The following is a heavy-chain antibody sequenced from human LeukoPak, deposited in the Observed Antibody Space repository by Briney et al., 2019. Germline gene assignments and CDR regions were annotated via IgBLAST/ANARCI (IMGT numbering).Heavy chain of an antibody. V-gene: IGHV3-74*01. CDR1: GFTFSKYW. J-gene: IGHJ4*02. Sequence: GGSLRLSCAASGFTFSKYWMFWVRQAPGKGLESVSRINTDGTVTTYAGSVKGRFTVSRDNADNTLFLQMNSVRDEDTAVYYCATKQWLAPPPDSWGQGTPVTVSS. CDR3: ATKQWLAPPPDS. D-gene: IGHD6-19*01. CDR2: INTDGTVT.